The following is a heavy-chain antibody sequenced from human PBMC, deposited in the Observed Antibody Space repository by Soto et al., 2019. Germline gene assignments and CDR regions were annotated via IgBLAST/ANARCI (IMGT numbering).Heavy chain of an antibody. CDR2: INPNSGAT. CDR1: GYTFTDYY. Sequence: ASVKVSCKASGYTFTDYYIHWVRQAPGQGLEWMGWINPNSGATNYAQKFQGRVTMTRDTSISTAYMELSRLRSDDTAVYYCARDLVPAAISFYGMDVWDQGTTVTVSS. V-gene: IGHV1-2*02. J-gene: IGHJ6*02. CDR3: ARDLVPAAISFYGMDV. D-gene: IGHD2-2*01.